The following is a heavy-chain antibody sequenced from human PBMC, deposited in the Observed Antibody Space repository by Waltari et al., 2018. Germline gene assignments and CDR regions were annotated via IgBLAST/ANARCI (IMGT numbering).Heavy chain of an antibody. D-gene: IGHD3-10*01. CDR2: ISYSGNT. J-gene: IGHJ5*02. CDR3: ARAGGFGSGSTT. V-gene: IGHV4-59*01. Sequence: QVQLQESGPGLVKSSETLSLTCFVSGGSISSYYWSWLRQPPGKGLEWIGYISYSGNTNYNPSLKSRVTISVDTSKNQFSLSLSAVTAADTAVYYCARAGGFGSGSTTWGQGTLVTVSS. CDR1: GGSISSYY.